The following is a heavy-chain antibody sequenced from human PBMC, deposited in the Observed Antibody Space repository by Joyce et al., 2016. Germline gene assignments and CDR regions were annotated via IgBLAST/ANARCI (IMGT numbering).Heavy chain of an antibody. CDR3: AKHTGWSYHFDY. D-gene: IGHD6-19*01. Sequence: EVQLLESGGGLVQPGGSLRLSCAASGFTFSSYAMSWVRQAPGKGLEWVSAISGSRDSTYYADSVKGRFTISSDNSNNTLYLKMNSLRAEDTAVYYCAKHTGWSYHFDYWGQGTLVTVSS. CDR2: ISGSRDST. CDR1: GFTFSSYA. J-gene: IGHJ4*02. V-gene: IGHV3-23*01.